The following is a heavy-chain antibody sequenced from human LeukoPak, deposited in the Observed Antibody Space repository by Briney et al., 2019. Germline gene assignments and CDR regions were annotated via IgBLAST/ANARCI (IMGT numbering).Heavy chain of an antibody. CDR1: GFTFSTYA. CDR2: ISDSGGST. J-gene: IGHJ5*02. D-gene: IGHD3-22*01. Sequence: SGGSLRLSCAASGFTFSTYAMSWVRQAPGKGLEWVSSISDSGGSTYYADSVKGRFTISRDNSKNTLYLQMSSLRAEDTAVYYCARDTYYYDSSDYYSWFDPWGQGTLVTVSS. V-gene: IGHV3-23*01. CDR3: ARDTYYYDSSDYYSWFDP.